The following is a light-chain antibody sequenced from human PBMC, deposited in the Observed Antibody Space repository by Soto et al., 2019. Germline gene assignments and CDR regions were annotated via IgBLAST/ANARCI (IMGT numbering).Light chain of an antibody. J-gene: IGKJ5*01. CDR2: AAY. CDR1: QSVSNH. V-gene: IGKV1-39*01. CDR3: QQANSCRIT. Sequence: IQMPQSPASLSASVEDRAIICCRASQSVSNHLNWYQQKPGKAPKLLIFAAYSLQSGVPSRFSGSGSGTDFTLTIRSLQPEDFATYYCQQANSCRITFGQGTRLEIK.